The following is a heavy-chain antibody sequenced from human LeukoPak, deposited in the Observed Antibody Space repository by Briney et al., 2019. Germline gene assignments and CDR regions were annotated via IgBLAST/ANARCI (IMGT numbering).Heavy chain of an antibody. D-gene: IGHD2-8*01. Sequence: PGGSLRLSCAASGFTFSNYDMHWVRQAPGKGLEWVSAIGTAGDTYYPGSVRGRFTMSRENAKNSLYLQMNSLAAGDTAVYYCARGSNTHFDYWCQGILVTVSS. CDR3: ARGSNTHFDY. J-gene: IGHJ4*02. V-gene: IGHV3-13*04. CDR2: IGTAGDT. CDR1: GFTFSNYD.